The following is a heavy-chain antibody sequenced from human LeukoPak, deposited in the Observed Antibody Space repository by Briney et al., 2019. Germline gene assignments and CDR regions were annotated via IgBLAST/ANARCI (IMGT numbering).Heavy chain of an antibody. CDR2: IYYSGST. V-gene: IGHV4-61*05. CDR1: GGSISSSSYY. CDR3: ARVGDYGDYRWFDP. Sequence: SETLSLTCTVSGGSISSSSYYWGWIRQPPGKGLEWIGYIYYSGSTNYNPSLKSRVTISVDTSKNQFSLKLSSVTAADTAVYYCARVGDYGDYRWFDPWGQGTLVTVSS. D-gene: IGHD4-17*01. J-gene: IGHJ5*02.